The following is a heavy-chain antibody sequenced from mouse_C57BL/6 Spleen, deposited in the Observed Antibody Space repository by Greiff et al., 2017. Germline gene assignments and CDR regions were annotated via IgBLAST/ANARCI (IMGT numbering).Heavy chain of an antibody. CDR1: GYTFTSYW. D-gene: IGHD3-2*02. J-gene: IGHJ4*01. Sequence: QVQLQQPGAELVRPGSSVKLSCKASGYTFTSYWMDWVKQRPGQGLEWIGNIYPSDSETHYNQKFKDKATLTVDKSSSTAYMQLSSLTSEDSAVYYCARASSGYYYAMDYWGQGTSVTVSS. CDR3: ARASSGYYYAMDY. V-gene: IGHV1-61*01. CDR2: IYPSDSET.